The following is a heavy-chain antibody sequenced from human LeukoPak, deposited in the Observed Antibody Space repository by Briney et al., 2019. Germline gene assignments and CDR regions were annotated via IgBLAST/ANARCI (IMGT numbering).Heavy chain of an antibody. CDR3: ARGIGGDSGSYYPLYYYYYYMDV. D-gene: IGHD1-26*01. Sequence: SETPSLTCNVSGGSISSHYWSWIRQPPGKGLEWIGYIYYSGSTNYNPSLKSRVTISVDTSKNQFSLKLSSVTAADTAVYYCARGIGGDSGSYYPLYYYYYYMDVWGKGTTVTVSS. CDR2: IYYSGST. V-gene: IGHV4-59*11. J-gene: IGHJ6*03. CDR1: GGSISSHY.